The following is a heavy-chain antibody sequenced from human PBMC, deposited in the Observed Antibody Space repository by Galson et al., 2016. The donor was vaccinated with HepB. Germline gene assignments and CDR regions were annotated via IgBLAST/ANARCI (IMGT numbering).Heavy chain of an antibody. V-gene: IGHV3-23*01. CDR1: GFAFSNYA. Sequence: SLRLSCAASGFAFSNYAMSWVRQAPGKGLEWVSLIFAGGDRTFYADSVKGRFTISRDNGKNSLYLQMSSLRVEDAGVYYCARRLDTHRRIAGWGWGMDVWGKGTTFTVST. CDR3: ARRLDTHRRIAGWGWGMDV. J-gene: IGHJ6*04. CDR2: IFAGGDRT. D-gene: IGHD1-26*01.